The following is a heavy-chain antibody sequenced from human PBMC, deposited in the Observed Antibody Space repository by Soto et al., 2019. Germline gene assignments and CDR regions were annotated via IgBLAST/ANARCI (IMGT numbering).Heavy chain of an antibody. CDR2: ISWNSGSI. V-gene: IGHV3-9*01. D-gene: IGHD3-10*01. Sequence: GGSLRLSCAASGFTFDDYAMHWVRQAPGKGLEWVSGISWNSGSIGYADSVKGRFTISRDNAKNSLYLQMNSLRDGDTALYYCAKDIYYGSGSCFDYWGQGTLVTVSS. CDR1: GFTFDDYA. J-gene: IGHJ4*02. CDR3: AKDIYYGSGSCFDY.